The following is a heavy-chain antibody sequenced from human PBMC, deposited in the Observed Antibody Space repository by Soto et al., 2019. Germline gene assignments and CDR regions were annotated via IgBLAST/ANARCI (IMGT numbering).Heavy chain of an antibody. CDR2: ISGSGGST. D-gene: IGHD6-19*01. Sequence: GGSLRLSCAASGFTFSSIAMSWVRQAPGKGLEWVSAISGSGGSTYYADSVKGRFTISRDNSKNTLYLQMNSLRAEDTAVYYCAKFSFSSGWYPEYFQHWGQGTLVTVSS. V-gene: IGHV3-23*01. CDR1: GFTFSSIA. CDR3: AKFSFSSGWYPEYFQH. J-gene: IGHJ1*01.